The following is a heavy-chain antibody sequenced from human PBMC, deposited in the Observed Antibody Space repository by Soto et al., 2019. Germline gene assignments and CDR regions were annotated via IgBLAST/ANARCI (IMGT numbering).Heavy chain of an antibody. Sequence: GASVKVSCKASGYTFTSYAISWVRQAPGQGLEWMGWISAYNGNTNYAQKLQGRVTMTTDTSTSTAYMELRSLRSDDTAVYYCASIAVAGSEGFDPWGQGTLVTVSS. CDR3: ASIAVAGSEGFDP. D-gene: IGHD6-19*01. CDR1: GYTFTSYA. V-gene: IGHV1-18*01. J-gene: IGHJ5*02. CDR2: ISAYNGNT.